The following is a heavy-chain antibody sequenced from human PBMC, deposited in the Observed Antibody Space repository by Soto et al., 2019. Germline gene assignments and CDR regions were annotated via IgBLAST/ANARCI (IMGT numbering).Heavy chain of an antibody. CDR3: ARLSGDYYGTDV. CDR1: GGSISSYY. V-gene: IGHV4-59*01. J-gene: IGHJ6*02. D-gene: IGHD3-10*01. CDR2: IYYSGST. Sequence: SETLSLTCTVSGGSISSYYWNWIRQPPGRGLEWIGDIYYSGSTNYSPSLKSRVTMSVDTSKNQFSLKLRSVTAADSAVYYCARLSGDYYGTDVWGQGTTVTVSS.